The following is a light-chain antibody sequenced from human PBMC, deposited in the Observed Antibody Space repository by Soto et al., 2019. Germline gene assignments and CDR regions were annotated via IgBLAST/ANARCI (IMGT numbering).Light chain of an antibody. CDR1: SSNIGAGYD. V-gene: IGLV1-40*01. Sequence: QSVLRQPPSVSGAPGQRVTISCTGSSSNIGAGYDVYWYQQLPGTAPKLLIYGNSNRPSGVPDRFSGSKSGTSASLAITGLQAEDEADYYCQSYDSSLSGYVFRTGTKLTVL. CDR2: GNS. J-gene: IGLJ1*01. CDR3: QSYDSSLSGYV.